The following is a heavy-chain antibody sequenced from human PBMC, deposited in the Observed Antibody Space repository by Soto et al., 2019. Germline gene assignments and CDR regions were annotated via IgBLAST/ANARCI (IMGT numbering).Heavy chain of an antibody. CDR1: GYTFTSYD. V-gene: IGHV1-8*02. Sequence: QVQLVQSGAEVKKPGASVKVSCKASGYTFTSYDSNWVRQATGQGLGGLGWMNPNSGNTGYAQKFQGRVTMTRNTSISTAYMELSSLRSEDTAVYYCARATTLDYGDYLDYWGQGTLVTVSS. CDR3: ARATTLDYGDYLDY. J-gene: IGHJ4*02. D-gene: IGHD4-17*01. CDR2: MNPNSGNT.